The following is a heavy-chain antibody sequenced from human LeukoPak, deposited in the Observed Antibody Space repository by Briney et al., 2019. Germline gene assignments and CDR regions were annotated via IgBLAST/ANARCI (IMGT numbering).Heavy chain of an antibody. Sequence: GGSLRLSCAASGFTFSSYGMSWVRQAPGKGLEWVSAISGSGGSTYYADSVKGRFILSRDNSRNTLSLEMNSLRAEDTAVYYCAKDHVGTWSALDYWGQGTLVTVSS. D-gene: IGHD6-13*01. CDR2: ISGSGGST. J-gene: IGHJ4*02. V-gene: IGHV3-23*01. CDR3: AKDHVGTWSALDY. CDR1: GFTFSSYG.